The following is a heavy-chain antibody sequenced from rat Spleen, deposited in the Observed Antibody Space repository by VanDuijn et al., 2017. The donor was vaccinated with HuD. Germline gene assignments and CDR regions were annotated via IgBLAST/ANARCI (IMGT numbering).Heavy chain of an antibody. J-gene: IGHJ2*01. CDR2: IWSGGNT. V-gene: IGHV2S13*01. D-gene: IGHD3-8*01. Sequence: QVQLKESGPGLVQPSQTLSLTCTASGLSLTSYNVNWVRQPPGKGLEWIGVIWSGGNTDYNSALKPRLSISRDTSKSQVFLTMNSLQTEDTGIYYCSIRFDHWGQGVMVTVSS. CDR1: GLSLTSYN. CDR3: SIRFDH.